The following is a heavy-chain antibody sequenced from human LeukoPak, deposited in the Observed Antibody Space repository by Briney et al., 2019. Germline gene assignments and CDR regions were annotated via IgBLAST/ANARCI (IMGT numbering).Heavy chain of an antibody. CDR3: ARQTRDGSGSRGYSFDF. J-gene: IGHJ4*02. V-gene: IGHV5-51*01. CDR1: GYIFTNNW. D-gene: IGHD3-10*01. Sequence: GESLKISCKGSGYIFTNNWIGWVRQMPGKGLEWMGIIYPGDSDTRYSPSFEGQVTTSADKSISTAYLQWSSLKASDTAMYYCARQTRDGSGSRGYSFDFWGLGTLVTVSS. CDR2: IYPGDSDT.